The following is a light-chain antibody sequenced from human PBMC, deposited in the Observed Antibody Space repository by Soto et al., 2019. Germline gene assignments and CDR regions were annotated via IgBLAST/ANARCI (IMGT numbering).Light chain of an antibody. V-gene: IGLV2-18*02. CDR1: SSDVGSYNR. CDR2: EVN. Sequence: QSVLTQPPSVSGSPGQSVAISCTGTSSDVGSYNRVAWYQQPPGTAPKLIIYEVNNRPSGVPDRCSGSKSGNTASLTISGLQSEDEADYYCSSYTSTNTYGFGTGTKVTVL. CDR3: SSYTSTNTYG. J-gene: IGLJ1*01.